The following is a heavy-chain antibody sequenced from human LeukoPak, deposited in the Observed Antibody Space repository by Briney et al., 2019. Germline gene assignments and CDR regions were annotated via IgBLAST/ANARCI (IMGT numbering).Heavy chain of an antibody. V-gene: IGHV4-4*07. CDR2: IYTSGST. CDR3: ARGSSYGWFDP. CDR1: GGSISSYS. J-gene: IGHJ5*02. D-gene: IGHD6-6*01. Sequence: KPSETLSLTCTISGGSISSYSWTWIRQPAGKALEWIGRIYTSGSTTYNPSLKSRVAMSLDTSKNHFSLKLSSVTAADTAVSYCARGSSYGWFDPWGQGTLVTVSS.